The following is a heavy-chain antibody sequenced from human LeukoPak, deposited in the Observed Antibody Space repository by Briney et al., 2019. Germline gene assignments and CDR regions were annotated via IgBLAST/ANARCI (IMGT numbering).Heavy chain of an antibody. J-gene: IGHJ6*02. CDR2: INPNSGGT. V-gene: IGHV1-2*02. CDR3: ARGNNYYDSSGYVYYYGMDV. CDR1: GYTFTGYY. D-gene: IGHD3-22*01. Sequence: ASVKVSCKASGYTFTGYYMHWVRQAPGQGLEWMGWINPNSGGTNYAQKFQGRVTMTRDTSISTAYMELSRLRSDDTAVYYCARGNNYYDSSGYVYYYGMDVWGQGTLVTVSS.